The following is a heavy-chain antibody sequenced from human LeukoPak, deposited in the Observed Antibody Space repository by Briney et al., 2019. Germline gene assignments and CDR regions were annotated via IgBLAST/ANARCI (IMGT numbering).Heavy chain of an antibody. CDR1: GYTFTGYY. V-gene: IGHV1-46*01. J-gene: IGHJ4*02. CDR2: INPSGGST. Sequence: ASVKVSCKASGYTFTGYYMHWVRQAPGQGLEWMGIINPSGGSTSYAQKLQGRVTMTRDTSTSTVYMELSSLRSEDTAVYYCARDQSNIFGVVTGDYWGQGTLVTVSS. D-gene: IGHD3-3*01. CDR3: ARDQSNIFGVVTGDY.